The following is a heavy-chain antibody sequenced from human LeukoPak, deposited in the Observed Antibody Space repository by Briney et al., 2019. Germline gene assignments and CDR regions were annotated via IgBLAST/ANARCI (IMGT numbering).Heavy chain of an antibody. J-gene: IGHJ4*02. D-gene: IGHD3-9*01. CDR3: AREIPEYYDILTGYHYFDY. CDR1: GFTFSSYG. V-gene: IGHV3-30*02. Sequence: GGSLRLSCAASGFTFSSYGMHWVRQAPGKGLEWVAFIRYDGSNKYYADSVKGRFTISRDNAKNSLYLQMNSLRAEDTAVYYCAREIPEYYDILTGYHYFDYWGQGTLVTVSS. CDR2: IRYDGSNK.